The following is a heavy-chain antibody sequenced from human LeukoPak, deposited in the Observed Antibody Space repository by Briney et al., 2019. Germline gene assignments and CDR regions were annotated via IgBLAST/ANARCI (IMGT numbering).Heavy chain of an antibody. Sequence: GGSLRLSCAASGFTFSSYAMSWVRQAPEKGLEWVSAISGSGGSTYYADSVKGRFTISRDNSKNTLYLQMNSLRAEDTAVYYCAKDEELERRSNFDYWGQGTLVTVSS. CDR2: ISGSGGST. D-gene: IGHD1-1*01. V-gene: IGHV3-23*01. CDR1: GFTFSSYA. J-gene: IGHJ4*02. CDR3: AKDEELERRSNFDY.